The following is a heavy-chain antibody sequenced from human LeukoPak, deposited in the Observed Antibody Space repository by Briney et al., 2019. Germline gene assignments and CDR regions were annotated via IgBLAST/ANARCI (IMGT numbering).Heavy chain of an antibody. CDR2: ISWNSGSI. CDR3: AKDGRGWLQSERVFDY. CDR1: GFTFDDYA. Sequence: GGSMRLSCAASGFTFDDYAMHWVRQAPGKGLEWVSGISWNSGSIGYADSVKGRFTISRDNAKNSLYLQMNSLRAEDTALYYCAKDGRGWLQSERVFDYWGQGTLVTVSS. J-gene: IGHJ4*02. D-gene: IGHD5-24*01. V-gene: IGHV3-9*01.